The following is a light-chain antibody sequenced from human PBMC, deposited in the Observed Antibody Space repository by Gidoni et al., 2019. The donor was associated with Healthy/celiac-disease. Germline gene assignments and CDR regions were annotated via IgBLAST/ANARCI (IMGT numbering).Light chain of an antibody. CDR2: WAS. CDR3: QQYYSTPLT. Sequence: DIVMTQSPDSLAVSLGGRATINCKSSQSSVYSSNNKHYLAWYQQQPGKTPKLLMSWASTRESGVPDRFSGSGSRTYFTPTISRLPAEYVAVYYCQQYYSTPLTFGGGTKVEIK. J-gene: IGKJ4*01. CDR1: QSSVYSSNNKHY. V-gene: IGKV4-1*01.